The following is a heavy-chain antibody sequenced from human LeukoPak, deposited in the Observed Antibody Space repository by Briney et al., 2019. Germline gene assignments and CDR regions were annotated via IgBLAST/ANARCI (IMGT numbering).Heavy chain of an antibody. CDR2: ISYDGSNP. V-gene: IGHV3-30*18. J-gene: IGHJ4*02. CDR3: AKEGAAAGTFDY. Sequence: GGSPRLSCAASGFTFSSYGMHWVRQAPGKGLEWVAVISYDGSNPYYADSVKGRFTISRDNSKNTLYLQMNSLRGDDTAVFYCAKEGAAAGTFDYWGQGTLVTVSS. CDR1: GFTFSSYG. D-gene: IGHD6-13*01.